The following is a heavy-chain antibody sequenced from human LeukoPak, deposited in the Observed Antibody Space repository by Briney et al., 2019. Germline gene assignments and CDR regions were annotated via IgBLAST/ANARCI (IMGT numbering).Heavy chain of an antibody. D-gene: IGHD5-18*01. Sequence: GGSLRLSCAASGFTFSNYAMSWVRQAPGKGLKWVANIKKDGSEKYYVDSVKGRFTISRDNAKKSLYLQMNSLRAEDTAVYYCARHLSGVTGYTYGRGIDYWGQGTLVTVSS. J-gene: IGHJ4*02. CDR2: IKKDGSEK. V-gene: IGHV3-7*01. CDR3: ARHLSGVTGYTYGRGIDY. CDR1: GFTFSNYA.